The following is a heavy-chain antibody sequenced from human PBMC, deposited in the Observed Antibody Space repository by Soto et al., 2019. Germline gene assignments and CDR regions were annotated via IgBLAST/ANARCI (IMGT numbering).Heavy chain of an antibody. CDR1: GYTLTELS. CDR2: FDPEDGET. J-gene: IGHJ4*02. CDR3: ATVPKRSYYYYFDY. V-gene: IGHV1-24*01. D-gene: IGHD3-22*01. Sequence: ASVKVSCKVSGYTLTELSMHWVRQAPGKGLEWMGGFDPEDGETIYAQKFQGRVTMTEDTSTDTAYMELSSLRSEDTAVYYCATVPKRSYYYYFDYWGQGTLVTAPQ.